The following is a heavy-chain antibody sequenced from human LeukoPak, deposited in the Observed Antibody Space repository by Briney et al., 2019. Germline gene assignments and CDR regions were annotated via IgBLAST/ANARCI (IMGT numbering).Heavy chain of an antibody. Sequence: PGGSLRLLCAAFGFSVSTHGMHCVRQAPGKGLEWVAVIWYDGNNKYNADFVKGRFTISRDNSKNTLYLQMNSLRAEDTAVYYCATKKSGSDGGFDIWGQGTMVTVSS. J-gene: IGHJ3*02. D-gene: IGHD5-12*01. V-gene: IGHV3-33*08. CDR2: IWYDGNNK. CDR1: GFSVSTHG. CDR3: ATKKSGSDGGFDI.